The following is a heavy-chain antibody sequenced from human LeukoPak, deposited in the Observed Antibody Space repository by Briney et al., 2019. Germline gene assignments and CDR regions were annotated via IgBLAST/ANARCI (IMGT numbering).Heavy chain of an antibody. V-gene: IGHV1-18*01. CDR1: GYTFTSYG. J-gene: IGHJ4*02. CDR2: ISAYNGNT. CDR3: AKDKCSGGSCPPSFDY. D-gene: IGHD2-15*01. Sequence: ASVKVSCKASGYTFTSYGISWVRQAPGQGLEWMGWISAYNGNTNYAQKLQGRVTMTTDTSTSTAYMELRSLRSDDTAVYYCAKDKCSGGSCPPSFDYWGQGTLVTVSS.